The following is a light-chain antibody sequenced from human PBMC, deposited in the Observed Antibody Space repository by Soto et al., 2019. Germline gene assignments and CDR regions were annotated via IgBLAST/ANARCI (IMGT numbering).Light chain of an antibody. V-gene: IGLV2-23*01. CDR3: YSYAGENLYV. CDR1: SSDVGSYNL. J-gene: IGLJ1*01. Sequence: QSALTQPASVSASPGQSITIPCTGTSSDVGSYNLVSWFQQHPGKVPKLLIYEGTKRPSGLSDRFSGSKSGNTASLTISGLQAEDEAVYSCYSYAGENLYVFGTGPKVTVL. CDR2: EGT.